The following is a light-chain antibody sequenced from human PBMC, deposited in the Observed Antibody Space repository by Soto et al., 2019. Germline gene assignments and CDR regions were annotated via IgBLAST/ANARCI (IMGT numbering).Light chain of an antibody. CDR3: QHYDIWPLT. CDR1: QSVRSN. CDR2: AAS. V-gene: IGKV3-15*01. J-gene: IGKJ4*01. Sequence: EIVMTQSPATLSVSPGERATLSCRASQSVRSNLAWHQQKPGQAPRLLIYAASTRATGVQARFSGSGSGTEFTLTIRDLQSEDFAVYFCQHYDIWPLTFGGGTKVDI.